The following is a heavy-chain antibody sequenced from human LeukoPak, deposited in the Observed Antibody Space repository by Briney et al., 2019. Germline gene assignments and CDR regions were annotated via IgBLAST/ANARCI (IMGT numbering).Heavy chain of an antibody. J-gene: IGHJ4*02. CDR2: INPNSGGT. V-gene: IGHV1-2*02. CDR1: GYTFTGYY. Sequence: ASVKVSCKASGYTFTGYYMHWVRQAPGQGLEWMGWINPNSGGTNYAQKFQGRVTMTRDTSISTAYMELSRLRAEDTAIYYCATYRQVLLPFESWGQGTLVTVSS. D-gene: IGHD2-8*02. CDR3: ATYRQVLLPFES.